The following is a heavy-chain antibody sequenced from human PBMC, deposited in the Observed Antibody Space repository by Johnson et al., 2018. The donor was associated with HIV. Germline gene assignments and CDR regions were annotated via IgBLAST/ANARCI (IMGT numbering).Heavy chain of an antibody. CDR3: ARGKYGTNGVGYTKGAFDI. D-gene: IGHD2-8*01. J-gene: IGHJ3*02. V-gene: IGHV3-20*04. Sequence: VQLVESGGSVVRPGGSLRLSCAASGFTFDDYGMSWVRQAPGKGLEWVSGINWNGGSTGYADSVKGRFTISRDNAKNSLYLQMNSLRGEDTALYYCARGKYGTNGVGYTKGAFDIWGQGTMVTVSS. CDR1: GFTFDDYG. CDR2: INWNGGST.